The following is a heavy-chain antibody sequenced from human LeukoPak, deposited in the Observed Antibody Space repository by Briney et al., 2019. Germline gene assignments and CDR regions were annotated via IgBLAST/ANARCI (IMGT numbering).Heavy chain of an antibody. V-gene: IGHV4-34*01. CDR1: GGSFSGYH. J-gene: IGHJ3*02. CDR2: VSQSGGA. D-gene: IGHD4-23*01. CDR3: AGSYGGNAVGPFDI. Sequence: SVTLSLTCAVSGGSFSGYHCSWIRQTPGKGLEWIGEVSQSGGASYNPSLKSRVTISVETSKNHFSLKLSSVTAADTAMYYCAGSYGGNAVGPFDIWGQGTMVTVSS.